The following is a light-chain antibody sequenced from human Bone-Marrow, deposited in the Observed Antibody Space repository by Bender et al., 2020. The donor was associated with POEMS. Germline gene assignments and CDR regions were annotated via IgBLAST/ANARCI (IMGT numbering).Light chain of an antibody. CDR3: LLYYAGARV. V-gene: IGLV7-43*01. Sequence: QTVVTQEPSLTASPGETVTLTCTSSTGTVTSDNYPNWFQQKPGQAPRPLIYNTNNKRSWTPARFSGSLLGGKAALTLSGVQPEDEAEYYCLLYYAGARVFGGGTKVTVL. J-gene: IGLJ3*02. CDR1: TGTVTSDNY. CDR2: NTN.